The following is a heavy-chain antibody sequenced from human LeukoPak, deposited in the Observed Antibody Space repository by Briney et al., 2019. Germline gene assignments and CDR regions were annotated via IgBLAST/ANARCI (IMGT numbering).Heavy chain of an antibody. Sequence: SVTVSCKTSGGSFSSYAFSWMRQAPGQGLEWMGRIIPIYDASDYAQMFQGRVSITTDESTNTVHMEVSSLTFEDTAVYYCARELLGCGGDCHFDYWGQGPLVTVSS. CDR1: GGSFSSYA. V-gene: IGHV1-69*05. J-gene: IGHJ4*02. CDR2: IIPIYDAS. D-gene: IGHD2-21*02. CDR3: ARELLGCGGDCHFDY.